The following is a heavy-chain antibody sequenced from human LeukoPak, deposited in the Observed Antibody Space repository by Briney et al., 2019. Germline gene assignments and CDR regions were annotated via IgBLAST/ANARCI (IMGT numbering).Heavy chain of an antibody. J-gene: IGHJ4*02. Sequence: SVKVSCKASGGTFSSYAISWVRQAPGQGLEWMGGIIPIFGTANYAQKFQGRVAITADKSTSTAYMELSSLRSEDTAVYYCARTPYCSGGSCYSGYFDYWGQGTLVTVSS. CDR3: ARTPYCSGGSCYSGYFDY. CDR2: IIPIFGTA. D-gene: IGHD2-15*01. CDR1: GGTFSSYA. V-gene: IGHV1-69*06.